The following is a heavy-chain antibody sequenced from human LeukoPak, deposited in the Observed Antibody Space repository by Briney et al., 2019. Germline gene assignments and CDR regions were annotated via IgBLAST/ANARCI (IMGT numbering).Heavy chain of an antibody. CDR1: GGSISSSSYY. V-gene: IGHV4-39*01. CDR3: ARHANIVVVPAAIDY. D-gene: IGHD2-2*01. J-gene: IGHJ4*02. Sequence: TSETLSLTCTVSGGSISSSSYYWGWIRQPPGQGLEWIGSIYYSGSTYYNPSLKSRVTISVDTSKNQFSLKLSSVTAADTAVYYCARHANIVVVPAAIDYWGQGTLVTVSS. CDR2: IYYSGST.